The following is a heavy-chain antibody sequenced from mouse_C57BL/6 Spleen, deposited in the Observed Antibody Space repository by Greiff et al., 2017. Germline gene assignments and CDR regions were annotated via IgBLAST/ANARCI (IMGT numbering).Heavy chain of an antibody. V-gene: IGHV1-26*01. CDR3: ANIAY. Sequence: VQLQQSGPELVKPGASVKISCKASGYTFTDYYMNWVKQSHGKSLEWIGDINPNNGGTSYNQKFKGKATLTVDQSSSTAYIDLRRLTSEDSAVYYCANIAYWGQGTLVTVSA. CDR1: GYTFTDYY. J-gene: IGHJ3*01. CDR2: INPNNGGT.